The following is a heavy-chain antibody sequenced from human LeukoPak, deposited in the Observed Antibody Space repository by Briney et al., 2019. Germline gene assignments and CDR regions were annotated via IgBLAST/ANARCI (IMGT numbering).Heavy chain of an antibody. V-gene: IGHV4-59*12. CDR2: IYYSGST. CDR1: GGSISSYY. J-gene: IGHJ4*02. Sequence: SETLSLTCTVSGGSISSYYWSWIRQPPGKGLEWIGSIYYSGSTYYNPSLKSRVTISVDTSKNQFSLKLSSVTAADTAVYYCARNRGTMVRGVIKEFDYWGQGTLVTVSS. D-gene: IGHD3-10*01. CDR3: ARNRGTMVRGVIKEFDY.